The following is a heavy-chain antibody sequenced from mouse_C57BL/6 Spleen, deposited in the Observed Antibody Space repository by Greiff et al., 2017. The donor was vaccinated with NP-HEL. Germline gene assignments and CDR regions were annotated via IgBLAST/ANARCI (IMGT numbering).Heavy chain of an antibody. Sequence: QVHVKQPGAELVMPGASVKLSCKASGYTFTSYWMHWVKQRPGQGLEWIGEIDPSDSYTNYNQKFKGKSTLTVDKSSSTAYMQLSSLTSEDSAVYYCARFTTVVATGYFDYWGQGTTLTVSS. CDR3: ARFTTVVATGYFDY. CDR1: GYTFTSYW. V-gene: IGHV1-69*01. D-gene: IGHD1-1*01. J-gene: IGHJ2*01. CDR2: IDPSDSYT.